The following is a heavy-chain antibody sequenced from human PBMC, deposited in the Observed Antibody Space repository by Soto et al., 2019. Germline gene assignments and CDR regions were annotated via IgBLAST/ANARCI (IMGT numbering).Heavy chain of an antibody. J-gene: IGHJ6*03. Sequence: SETLSLTCTVSGGSISSYYWSWIRQPPGKGLEWIGYIYYSGSTNYNPSLKSRVTISVDTSKNQFSLKLSSVTAADTAVYYCARVGLMEEPYYYYYYHMDVWGKGTTVTVSS. CDR2: IYYSGST. CDR1: GGSISSYY. CDR3: ARVGLMEEPYYYYYYHMDV. V-gene: IGHV4-59*01. D-gene: IGHD1-1*01.